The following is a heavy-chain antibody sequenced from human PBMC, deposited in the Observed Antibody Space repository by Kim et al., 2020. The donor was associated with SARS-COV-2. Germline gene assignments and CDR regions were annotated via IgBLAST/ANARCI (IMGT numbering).Heavy chain of an antibody. J-gene: IGHJ3*02. V-gene: IGHV4-34*01. CDR1: GGSFSGYY. CDR2: INHSGST. CDR3: ALSSGWYLDAFDI. D-gene: IGHD6-19*01. Sequence: SETLSLTCAVYGGSFSGYYWSWIRQPPGKGLEWIGEINHSGSTNYNPSLKSRVTISVDTSKNQFSLKLSSVTAADTAVYYCALSSGWYLDAFDIWGQGTMVTVSS.